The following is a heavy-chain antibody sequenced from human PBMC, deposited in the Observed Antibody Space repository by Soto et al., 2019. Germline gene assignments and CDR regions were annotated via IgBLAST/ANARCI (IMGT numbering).Heavy chain of an antibody. V-gene: IGHV3-23*01. CDR3: ATFLEYYYYYYYGMDV. J-gene: IGHJ6*02. CDR1: GFTFSSYA. Sequence: GGSLRLSCAASGFTFSSYAMSWVRQAPGKGLEWVSAISGSGGSTYYADSVKGRFTISRDNSKNSLYLQMNSLRDEDTAVYYCATFLEYYYYYYYGMDVWGQGTTVTVSS. D-gene: IGHD3-3*01. CDR2: ISGSGGST.